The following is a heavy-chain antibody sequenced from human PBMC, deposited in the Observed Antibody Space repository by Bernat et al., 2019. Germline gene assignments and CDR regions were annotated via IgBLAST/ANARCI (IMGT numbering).Heavy chain of an antibody. Sequence: QVQLVESGGGVVQPGRSLRLSCAASGFTFSSYAMHWVRQAPGKGLEWVAVISYDGSNKYYADSVKGRFTISRDNSKNTLYLEMNSPRAEDTAVYYCAGDRLPIAAAGAQFDYWGQGTLVTVSS. CDR1: GFTFSSYA. CDR3: AGDRLPIAAAGAQFDY. CDR2: ISYDGSNK. J-gene: IGHJ4*02. D-gene: IGHD6-13*01. V-gene: IGHV3-30*01.